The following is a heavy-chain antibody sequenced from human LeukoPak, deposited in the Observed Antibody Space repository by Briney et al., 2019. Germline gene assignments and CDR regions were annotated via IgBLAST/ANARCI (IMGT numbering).Heavy chain of an antibody. J-gene: IGHJ4*02. CDR3: ARGAAAGEHFDY. CDR2: IYYSGST. Sequence: PSETLSLTCTASGGTISSYYWRWIRQPPGKGLEWIGNIYYSGSTNYNPSLKSRVTISVDTSKTQFYLKLSSVTAADTAVYYCARGAAAGEHFDYWGQGTLVTVSS. V-gene: IGHV4-59*01. D-gene: IGHD6-13*01. CDR1: GGTISSYY.